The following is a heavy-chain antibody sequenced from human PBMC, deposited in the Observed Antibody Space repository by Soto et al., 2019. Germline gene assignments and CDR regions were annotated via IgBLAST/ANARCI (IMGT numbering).Heavy chain of an antibody. CDR1: GFTFGSYA. Sequence: TGGSLRLSCAASGFTFGSYAMNWVRQAPGKGLEWVSSISGSGSSTYYADSVKGRFTISRDNSKNTLLLQMKSLRVEHTAVYYCVKTATTMVSYYFDYWGPGILVTVSS. J-gene: IGHJ4*02. CDR3: VKTATTMVSYYFDY. D-gene: IGHD5-18*01. V-gene: IGHV3-23*01. CDR2: ISGSGSST.